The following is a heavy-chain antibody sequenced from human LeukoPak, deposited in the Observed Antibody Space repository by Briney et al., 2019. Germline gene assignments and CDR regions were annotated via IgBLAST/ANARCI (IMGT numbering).Heavy chain of an antibody. Sequence: GGSLRLYCAASGFTFDDHGMGWVRQPPGKGLEWVSYISSSCSNIYTVDSVKGRFAISRDNAKNSLYLQLHRLRAEGTALFFFARGFFGELLFEHGGQGTLVTVPS. CDR1: GFTFDDHG. CDR3: ARGFFGELLFEH. J-gene: IGHJ4*02. D-gene: IGHD3-10*01. CDR2: ISSSCSNI. V-gene: IGHV3-20*04.